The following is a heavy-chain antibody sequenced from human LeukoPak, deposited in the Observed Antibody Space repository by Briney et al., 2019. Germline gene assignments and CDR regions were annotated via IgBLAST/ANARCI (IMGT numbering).Heavy chain of an antibody. CDR1: GFTFSNPG. Sequence: GGSLRLSCVTSGFTFSNPGMHWVRQAPGTGLEWLAFISHDGSERYFADSVKGRFTISRDNSKSTLYLQMNILREEDTAMFYCATDRGWFFDNWGQGALVTVAS. V-gene: IGHV3-30*03. J-gene: IGHJ4*02. CDR3: ATDRGWFFDN. D-gene: IGHD2-15*01. CDR2: ISHDGSER.